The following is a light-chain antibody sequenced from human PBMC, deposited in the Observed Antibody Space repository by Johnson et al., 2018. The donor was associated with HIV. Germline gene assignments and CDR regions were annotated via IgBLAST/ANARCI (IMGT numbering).Light chain of an antibody. J-gene: IGLJ1*01. Sequence: QSVLTQPPSMSAAPGQRVAISCSGSSSNIENNYVSWYQQFPGTAPKLLIYDNNKRPSGIPDRFSGSKSGASATLDLTGLQTGDEAVYYCGTWDSSVSCGHYVFGTGTKVTVL. CDR1: SSNIENNY. CDR2: DNN. V-gene: IGLV1-51*01. CDR3: GTWDSSVSCGHYV.